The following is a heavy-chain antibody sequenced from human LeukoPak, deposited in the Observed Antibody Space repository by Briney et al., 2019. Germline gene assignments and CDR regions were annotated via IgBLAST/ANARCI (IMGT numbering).Heavy chain of an antibody. D-gene: IGHD6-13*01. J-gene: IGHJ4*02. V-gene: IGHV4-39*01. CDR3: ASAYSSSWLRFDY. CDR1: GGSISSSCYY. CDR2: NYCSGDT. Sequence: PSETLSLTCTVSGGSISSSCYYWDWIRQPPGKGLEWIGNNYCSGDTYYNPSLKSRVTISVDTSKNQFSLKLSSVAAADTAVYYCASAYSSSWLRFDYWGQGTLVTVSS.